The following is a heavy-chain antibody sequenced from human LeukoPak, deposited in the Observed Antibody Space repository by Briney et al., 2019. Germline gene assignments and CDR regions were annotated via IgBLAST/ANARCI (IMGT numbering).Heavy chain of an antibody. D-gene: IGHD2-15*01. V-gene: IGHV4-59*01. CDR3: ARDCSGASCYDY. J-gene: IGHJ4*02. Sequence: SETLSLTCAVSGGSISSYYWSWIRQPPGKGLEWIGYIYYSGSTNYNPSLKSRVTISLDTPRNQFSLKLSSVTAADTAVYYCARDCSGASCYDYWGQGTLVTVAS. CDR1: GGSISSYY. CDR2: IYYSGST.